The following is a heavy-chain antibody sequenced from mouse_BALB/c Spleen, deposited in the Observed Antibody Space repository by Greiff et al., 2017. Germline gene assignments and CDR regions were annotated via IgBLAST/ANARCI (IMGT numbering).Heavy chain of an antibody. J-gene: IGHJ4*01. V-gene: IGHV1-5*01. D-gene: IGHD2-1*01. CDR2: IYPGNSDT. Sequence: EVQLQQSGTVLARPGASVKMSCKASGYSFTSYWMHWVKQRPGQGLEWIGAIYPGNSDTSYNQKFKGKAKLTAVTSASTAYMELSSLTNEDSAVYYCTGNYPYYYAMDYWGQGTSVTVSS. CDR1: GYSFTSYW. CDR3: TGNYPYYYAMDY.